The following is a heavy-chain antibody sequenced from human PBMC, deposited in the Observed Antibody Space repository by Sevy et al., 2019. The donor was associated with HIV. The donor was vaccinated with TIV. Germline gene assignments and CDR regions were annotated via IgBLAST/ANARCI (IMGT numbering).Heavy chain of an antibody. CDR1: GDSISGYY. CDR2: IYYNGRT. V-gene: IGHV4-59*01. Sequence: SETLSLTCTVSGDSISGYYWSWIRQSPGKGLQWIGYIYYNGRTNYDPSLKSRVTISADTSKNQFSLKLSSETAADTAIYYCARAAADYYYAMDVWGQGTTVTVSS. CDR3: ARAAADYYYAMDV. J-gene: IGHJ6*02.